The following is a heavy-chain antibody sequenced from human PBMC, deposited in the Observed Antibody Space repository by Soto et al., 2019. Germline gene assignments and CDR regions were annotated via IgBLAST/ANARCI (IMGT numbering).Heavy chain of an antibody. CDR2: ISCSGGST. CDR3: AKSETNMLTGYYSDY. V-gene: IGHV3-23*01. J-gene: IGHJ4*02. Sequence: GGSLRLSCAASGFTFSSYAMSWVRQAPGKGLEWVSAISCSGGSTYYAGTVKGRFTISRDDSKNTLYLQMNSLRAEDTAVYYCAKSETNMLTGYYSDYWGQGTLVTVSS. D-gene: IGHD3-9*01. CDR1: GFTFSSYA.